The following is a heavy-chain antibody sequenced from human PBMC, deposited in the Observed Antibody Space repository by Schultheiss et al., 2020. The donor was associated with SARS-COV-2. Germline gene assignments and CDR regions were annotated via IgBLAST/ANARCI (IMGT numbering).Heavy chain of an antibody. CDR3: ARDLGSGSYAGGFDP. CDR2: IYTSGST. CDR1: GGSISSYY. D-gene: IGHD1-26*01. J-gene: IGHJ5*02. Sequence: SQTLSLTCTVSGGSISSYYWSWIRQPPGKGLEWIGYIYTSGSTNYNPSLKSRVTISVDTSKNQFFLKLSSVTAADTAVYYCARDLGSGSYAGGFDPWGQGTLVTVSS. V-gene: IGHV4-59*01.